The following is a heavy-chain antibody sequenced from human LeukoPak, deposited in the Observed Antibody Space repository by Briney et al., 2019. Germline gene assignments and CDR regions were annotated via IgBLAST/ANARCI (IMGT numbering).Heavy chain of an antibody. J-gene: IGHJ3*02. D-gene: IGHD4-23*01. CDR1: GFTFSSYA. V-gene: IGHV3-23*01. CDR3: AKGDYGGNSHTFDI. CDR2: LSGSGAST. Sequence: PGGSLRLSCAASGFTFSSYAMSWVRQAPGKGLEWVSALSGSGASTYYADSVKGRFTISRDNSKNTLSLQVNSLRFEDTAVYFCAKGDYGGNSHTFDIWGQGTLVTVSS.